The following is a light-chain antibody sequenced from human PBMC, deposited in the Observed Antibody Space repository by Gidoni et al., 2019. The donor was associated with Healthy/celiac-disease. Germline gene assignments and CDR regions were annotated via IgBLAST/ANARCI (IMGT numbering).Light chain of an antibody. J-gene: IGLJ1*01. CDR3: CSYAGSFYV. CDR1: SSDVGGYNY. CDR2: DVS. V-gene: IGLV2-11*01. Sequence: QSALTQPRSVSGSPGQSVTISCTGTSSDVGGYNYVSWYQQHPGKAPKLMIYDVSKRPSGVPERFAGSKSGNTASLTISGLQAEDEADYYCCSYAGSFYVFGTGTKVTVL.